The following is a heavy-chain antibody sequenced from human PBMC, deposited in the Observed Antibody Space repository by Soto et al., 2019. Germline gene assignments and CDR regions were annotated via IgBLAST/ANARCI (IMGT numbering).Heavy chain of an antibody. D-gene: IGHD6-6*01. V-gene: IGHV1-69*12. CDR3: ARAAPDSSSHRYNWFDP. CDR1: GGTFSSYA. Sequence: QVQLVQSGAEVKKPGSSVKVSCKASGGTFSSYAISWVRQAPGQGLEWMGGIIPIFGTANYAQKFQGRVTIPADESTSTAYMELSSLRSEDTAVYYCARAAPDSSSHRYNWFDPWGQGTLVTVSS. J-gene: IGHJ5*02. CDR2: IIPIFGTA.